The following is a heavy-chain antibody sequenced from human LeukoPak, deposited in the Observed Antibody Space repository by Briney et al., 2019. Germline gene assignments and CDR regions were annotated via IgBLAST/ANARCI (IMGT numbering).Heavy chain of an antibody. D-gene: IGHD3-3*01. Sequence: GGSLRLSCAASGFTFSSYSMNWVRQAPGKGLEWVSSISSSSSYIYYADSVKGRFTISRDNAKNSLYLQMNSLRAEDTAVYYCARQRRAESGTAPTFDYWGQGTLVTVSS. CDR2: ISSSSSYI. CDR3: ARQRRAESGTAPTFDY. CDR1: GFTFSSYS. J-gene: IGHJ4*02. V-gene: IGHV3-21*01.